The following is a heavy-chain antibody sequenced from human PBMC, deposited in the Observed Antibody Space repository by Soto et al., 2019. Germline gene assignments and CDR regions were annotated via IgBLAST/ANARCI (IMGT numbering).Heavy chain of an antibody. V-gene: IGHV3-53*04. CDR3: ATNGIAAAGYYYYYYYMDV. CDR2: IYSGGST. Sequence: PGGSLRLSCAASGFTVSSNYMSWVRQAPGKGLEWVSVIYSGGSTYYADSVKGRFTISRHNSKNTLYLQMNSLRAEDTAVYYCATNGIAAAGYYYYYYYMDVWGKGTTVTVSS. CDR1: GFTVSSNY. D-gene: IGHD6-13*01. J-gene: IGHJ6*03.